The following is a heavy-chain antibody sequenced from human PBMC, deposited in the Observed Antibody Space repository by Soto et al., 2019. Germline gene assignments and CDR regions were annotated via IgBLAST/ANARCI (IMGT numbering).Heavy chain of an antibody. CDR2: IYYTGIT. V-gene: IGHV4-59*01. CDR1: GGSITDNY. J-gene: IGHJ5*02. Sequence: QVQLQQSGPGLLKPSETLSLTCSVSGGSITDNYWTWIRQSPGKGLEWVGYIYYTGITNYNPSLKRRATISLDRSKNQCSLKLDSVTAADTAVYYFARALDYDFWGGRNWFDPWGQGTLVTVSS. CDR3: ARALDYDFWGGRNWFDP. D-gene: IGHD3-3*01.